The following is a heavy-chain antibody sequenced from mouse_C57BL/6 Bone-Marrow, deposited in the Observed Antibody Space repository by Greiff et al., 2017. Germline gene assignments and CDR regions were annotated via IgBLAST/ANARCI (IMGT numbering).Heavy chain of an antibody. V-gene: IGHV1-54*01. J-gene: IGHJ4*01. CDR3: ATIYYDYDLYAMDY. D-gene: IGHD2-4*01. CDR2: INPGSGGT. CDR1: GYAFTNYL. Sequence: VKLQQSGAELVRPGPSVKVSCKASGYAFTNYLIEWVKQRPGQGLEWIGVINPGSGGTNYNEKFKGKATLTADKSSSTADMQLSSLTSEDAAVYFCATIYYDYDLYAMDYGGQGTSVTGSS.